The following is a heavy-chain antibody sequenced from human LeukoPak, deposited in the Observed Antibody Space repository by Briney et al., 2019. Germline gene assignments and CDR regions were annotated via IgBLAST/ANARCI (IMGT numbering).Heavy chain of an antibody. V-gene: IGHV4-38-2*02. CDR2: IYHTGST. J-gene: IGHJ6*03. CDR1: GYSISSGHY. D-gene: IGHD6-19*01. Sequence: PSETLSLTCTVSGYSISSGHYWGWIRQPPGKGLEWIGSIYHTGSTYYNPSLKSRVTISIDMSKNQFSLKLRSVTAADTAVYYCARLPAVVGTDYYYIDVWGKGTTVTVSS. CDR3: ARLPAVVGTDYYYIDV.